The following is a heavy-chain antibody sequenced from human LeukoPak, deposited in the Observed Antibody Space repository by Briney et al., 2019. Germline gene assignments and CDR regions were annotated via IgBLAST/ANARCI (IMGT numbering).Heavy chain of an antibody. CDR3: ARSGIEDIVLMVYAHFDY. J-gene: IGHJ4*02. V-gene: IGHV4-34*01. Sequence: KPSETLSLTCAVYGGSFSGYYWSWIRQPPGKGLEWIGEISHSGSTNYNPSLKSRVAISVDTSKNQFSLKLSSVTAADTAVYCCARSGIEDIVLMVYAHFDYWGQGTLVTVSS. CDR1: GGSFSGYY. CDR2: ISHSGST. D-gene: IGHD2-8*01.